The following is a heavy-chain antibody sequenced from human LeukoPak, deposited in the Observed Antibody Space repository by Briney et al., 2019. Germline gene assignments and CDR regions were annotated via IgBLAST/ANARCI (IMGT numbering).Heavy chain of an antibody. D-gene: IGHD6-19*01. CDR1: GFTFSSYS. CDR3: ASDPDSGGWSTFDN. Sequence: GGSLRLSCAASGFTFSSYSMNWVRQAPGKGLEWVSSISSSSSYIYYADSVKGRFTISRDNAKNSLYLQMNSLRVEDTAVYYCASDPDSGGWSTFDNWGQGSLVTVSS. J-gene: IGHJ4*02. CDR2: ISSSSSYI. V-gene: IGHV3-21*01.